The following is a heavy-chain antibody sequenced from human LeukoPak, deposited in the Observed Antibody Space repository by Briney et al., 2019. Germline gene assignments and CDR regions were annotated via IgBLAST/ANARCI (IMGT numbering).Heavy chain of an antibody. CDR3: ARDSHSSGWFGYYFDY. V-gene: IGHV3-64*01. CDR1: GFTFSSYA. D-gene: IGHD6-19*01. Sequence: GGSLRLSCAASGFTFSSYAMYWVRQAPGKGLEYFSAISSHGGSTYYANSVKGRFTISRDNSKNTLYLQMGSLRAEDMAVYYCARDSHSSGWFGYYFDYWGQGTLVTVSS. J-gene: IGHJ4*02. CDR2: ISSHGGST.